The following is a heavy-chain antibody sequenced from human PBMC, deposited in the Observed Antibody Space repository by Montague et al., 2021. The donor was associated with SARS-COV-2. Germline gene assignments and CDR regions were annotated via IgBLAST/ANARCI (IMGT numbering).Heavy chain of an antibody. CDR3: ARYYERSLDV. J-gene: IGHJ6*02. D-gene: IGHD3-16*01. CDR1: GGSITNDD. Sequence: SETLSLTCTVSGGSITNDDWSWIWQPPGKGLEWIVNIFKNGDIDYNPSLRSRVIISVDTSKSQFSLKVTSVTAADTAAYYCARYYERSLDVWGQGTTVTVSS. CDR2: IFKNGDI. V-gene: IGHV4-59*08.